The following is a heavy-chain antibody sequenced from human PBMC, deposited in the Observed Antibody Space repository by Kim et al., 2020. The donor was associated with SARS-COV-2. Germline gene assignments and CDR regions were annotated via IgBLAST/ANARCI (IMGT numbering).Heavy chain of an antibody. Sequence: GGSLRLSCAASGFTFSSYGMHWVRQAPGKGLEWVAVISYDGSNKYYADSVKGRFTISRDNSKNTLYLQMNSLRAEDTAVYYCAKARVGWVVAATVFDYWGQGTLVTVSS. J-gene: IGHJ4*02. D-gene: IGHD2-15*01. CDR3: AKARVGWVVAATVFDY. CDR2: ISYDGSNK. CDR1: GFTFSSYG. V-gene: IGHV3-30*18.